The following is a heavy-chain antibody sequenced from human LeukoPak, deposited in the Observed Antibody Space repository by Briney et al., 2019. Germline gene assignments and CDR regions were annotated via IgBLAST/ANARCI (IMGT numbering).Heavy chain of an antibody. Sequence: GGSLRLSCAASGFTFSSYWMHWVRQVPGKGLVWVSRITNDASATSYADSVKGRFTISRDNSKNTLYLQMNSLRAEDTAVYYCAKKAIFSYYYYMDVWGKGTTVTISS. CDR1: GFTFSSYW. CDR2: ITNDASAT. CDR3: AKKAIFSYYYYMDV. D-gene: IGHD3-9*01. V-gene: IGHV3-74*01. J-gene: IGHJ6*03.